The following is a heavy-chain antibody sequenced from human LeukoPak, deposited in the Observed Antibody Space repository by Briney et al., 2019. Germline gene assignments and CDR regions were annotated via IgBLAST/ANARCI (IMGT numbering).Heavy chain of an antibody. D-gene: IGHD3-22*01. CDR1: EFTFSDYY. CDR3: ARDRYSDSSGYYFYFYGMDV. V-gene: IGHV3-11*04. CDR2: ISSSGSII. Sequence: GGSLRLSCAASEFTFSDYYMSWIRQAPGKGLEWVSYISSSGSIIYYADSMKGRFTISRDNAKNSLYLQMNSLRAEDTAVYYCARDRYSDSSGYYFYFYGMDVWGQGTTVTVSS. J-gene: IGHJ6*02.